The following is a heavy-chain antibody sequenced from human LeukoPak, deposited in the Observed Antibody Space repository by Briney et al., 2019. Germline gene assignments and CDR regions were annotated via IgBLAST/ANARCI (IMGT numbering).Heavy chain of an antibody. V-gene: IGHV3-33*01. CDR3: ATVRGCGGDCYYIDC. Sequence: GGSLRLSCAASGFTFRSYGMHWVRQAPGKGLEWVAIIWYDGSNKYYADSVKGRITISRDNSKNTLYLQMNSLRAEDTAVYYCATVRGCGGDCYYIDCWGQGTLVTVSS. CDR1: GFTFRSYG. J-gene: IGHJ4*02. D-gene: IGHD2-21*02. CDR2: IWYDGSNK.